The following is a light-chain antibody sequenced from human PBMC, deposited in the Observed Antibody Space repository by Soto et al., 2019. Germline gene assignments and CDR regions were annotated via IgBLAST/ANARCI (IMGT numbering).Light chain of an antibody. V-gene: IGKV3-20*01. J-gene: IGKJ4*01. CDR1: QSIASSY. Sequence: EIVLTQSPGTLSLSPGERATLSCRASQSIASSYLAWYQQKPGQPPRLLLYRTFNRATGIPDRFSASGSGTDFTLTISRLEPEAFAVYFCQQFSRPPLTFGGGTKVEI. CDR2: RTF. CDR3: QQFSRPPLT.